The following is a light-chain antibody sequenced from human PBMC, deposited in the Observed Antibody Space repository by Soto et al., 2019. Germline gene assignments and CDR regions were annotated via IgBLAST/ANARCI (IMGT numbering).Light chain of an antibody. CDR2: AAS. V-gene: IGKV3-20*01. CDR3: QQSGSSLYT. J-gene: IGKJ2*01. Sequence: EKVLTQSPGTLSLSPGERATLSCRASQSVSSSYLAWYQQKPGQAPRLLIYAASSRATGIPDRFSGSGSGTDFTLTISRLEPEDFAVYYCQQSGSSLYTFGQGTKLEIK. CDR1: QSVSSSY.